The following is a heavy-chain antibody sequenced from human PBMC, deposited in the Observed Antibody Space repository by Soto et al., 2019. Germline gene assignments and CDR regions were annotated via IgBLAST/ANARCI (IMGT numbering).Heavy chain of an antibody. Sequence: PSETLSLTCTVSGGSISSYYWSWIRQPPGKGLEWIGYIYYSGSTNYNPSLKSRVTISVDTSKNQFSLKLSSVTAADTAVNYCGRDGGGSGSWVRAGANDAFDIWGQGTMVTVSS. D-gene: IGHD3-16*01. J-gene: IGHJ3*02. CDR3: GRDGGGSGSWVRAGANDAFDI. CDR1: GGSISSYY. CDR2: IYYSGST. V-gene: IGHV4-59*01.